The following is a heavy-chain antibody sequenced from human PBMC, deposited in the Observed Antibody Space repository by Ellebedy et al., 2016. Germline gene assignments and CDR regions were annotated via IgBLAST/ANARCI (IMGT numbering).Heavy chain of an antibody. CDR1: GYKFSSFG. D-gene: IGHD3-22*01. Sequence: ASVKVSCKASGYKFSSFGIFWMRQAPGQGLEYIGWISAYNGNRIYAQKFQGRVTMITDTSTSTVYMDLRGLTSDDTAVYFCARGGLAQDSSGQSALDHWGQGSLVTVSS. CDR2: ISAYNGNR. CDR3: ARGGLAQDSSGQSALDH. J-gene: IGHJ4*02. V-gene: IGHV1-18*01.